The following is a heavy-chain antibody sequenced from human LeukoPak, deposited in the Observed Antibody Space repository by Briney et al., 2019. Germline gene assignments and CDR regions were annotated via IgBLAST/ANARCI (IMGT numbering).Heavy chain of an antibody. Sequence: GGSLRLSCAASGFDFSGYWMSWLRQAPGKGLEWVANIKHDGSEIYYVDSVRGRFTISRDNAKNSLYLQMNTLRAEDTAFYYXXXXGPWIQVWTSLDYWGQGTLVTVSS. CDR3: XXXGPWIQVWTSLDY. V-gene: IGHV3-7*01. J-gene: IGHJ4*02. CDR1: GFDFSGYW. CDR2: IKHDGSEI. D-gene: IGHD5-18*01.